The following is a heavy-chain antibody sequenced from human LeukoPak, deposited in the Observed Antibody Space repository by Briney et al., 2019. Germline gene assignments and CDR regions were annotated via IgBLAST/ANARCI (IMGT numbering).Heavy chain of an antibody. Sequence: PGRSLRLSCAASGFTFSTYAMHWVRQAPGKGLEWVAIISYDGSHKYYADSVKGRFTISRDNSKNTLYLQMNSLRAEDTAIFYCARDPNIAVAGTSYYFDYWGQGTLVTVSS. V-gene: IGHV3-30*04. CDR1: GFTFSTYA. CDR3: ARDPNIAVAGTSYYFDY. J-gene: IGHJ4*02. D-gene: IGHD6-19*01. CDR2: ISYDGSHK.